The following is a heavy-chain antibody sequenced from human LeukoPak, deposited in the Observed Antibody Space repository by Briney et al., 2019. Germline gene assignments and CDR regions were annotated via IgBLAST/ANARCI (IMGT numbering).Heavy chain of an antibody. CDR3: TREDPYETGEPNWFDP. V-gene: IGHV3-73*01. CDR2: VKSKANSYAT. D-gene: IGHD5-12*01. J-gene: IGHJ5*02. Sequence: GSLKRFFSASGVPFRGSAMQRGRQGSGKRAGWVGPVKSKANSYATAYAASVKGRFTISRDDSKNTAYLQMNSLKTEDTAVYYCTREDPYETGEPNWFDPWGQGTLVTVSS. CDR1: GVPFRGSA.